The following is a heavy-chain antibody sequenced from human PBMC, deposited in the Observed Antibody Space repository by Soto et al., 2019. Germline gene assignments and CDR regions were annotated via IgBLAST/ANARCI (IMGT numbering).Heavy chain of an antibody. CDR3: ASQRLGNAFDI. J-gene: IGHJ3*02. V-gene: IGHV3-23*01. CDR1: GFTFSSYV. Sequence: GGSLRLSCAASGFTFSSYVMSWVRQAPGKGLEWVSAISGSGGSTYYADSVKGRFTISRDSSKNTLYLQMNSLRAEDTAVYYCASQRLGNAFDIWGQGTMVTVSS. CDR2: ISGSGGST. D-gene: IGHD7-27*01.